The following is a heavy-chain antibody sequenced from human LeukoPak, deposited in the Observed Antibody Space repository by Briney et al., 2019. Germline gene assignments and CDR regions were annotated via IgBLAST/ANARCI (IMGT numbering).Heavy chain of an antibody. CDR2: INHSGST. D-gene: IGHD3-10*01. CDR3: ARDPISMVANAQTFDY. J-gene: IGHJ4*02. CDR1: GGSFSGYY. V-gene: IGHV4-34*01. Sequence: SETLSLTCAVYGGSFSGYYWSWIRQPPGKGLEWIGEINHSGSTNYNTPLKSRASTSVDTSKNQFSLKLSSVTAADTAVYYCARDPISMVANAQTFDYWGQGTLVTVSS.